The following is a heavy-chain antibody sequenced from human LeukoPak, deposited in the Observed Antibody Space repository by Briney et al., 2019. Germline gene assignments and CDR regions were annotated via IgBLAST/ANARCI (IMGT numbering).Heavy chain of an antibody. Sequence: GESLKISCKGSGYSFTSYWIGWVRQMPGKGLEWMGIIYPGDSDTRYSPSFRGQVTISADKSISTAYLQWSSLKASDTAMYYCVRQKAVAGIYFDYWGQGTLVTVSS. V-gene: IGHV5-51*01. D-gene: IGHD6-19*01. J-gene: IGHJ4*02. CDR1: GYSFTSYW. CDR2: IYPGDSDT. CDR3: VRQKAVAGIYFDY.